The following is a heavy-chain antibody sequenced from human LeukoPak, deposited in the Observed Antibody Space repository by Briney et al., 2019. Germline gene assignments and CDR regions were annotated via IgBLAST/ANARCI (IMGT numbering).Heavy chain of an antibody. CDR2: IKPDGSEI. CDR3: TRSLDY. D-gene: IGHD2-15*01. J-gene: IGHJ4*02. V-gene: IGHV3-7*02. Sequence: GGSLRLSCEASGFXFNNYGMHWVRQAPGKGLEWVANIKPDGSEIYYVDSVKGRFTISRDNAKNSLYLQMNSLRAEDAAVYYCTRSLDYWGQGTLVTVSS. CDR1: GFXFNNYG.